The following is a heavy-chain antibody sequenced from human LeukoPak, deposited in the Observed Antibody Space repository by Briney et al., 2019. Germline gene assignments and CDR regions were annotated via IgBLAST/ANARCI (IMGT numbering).Heavy chain of an antibody. D-gene: IGHD3-22*01. Sequence: GASVKVSCKASGYTFTSYYMHWVRQAPGQGLEWMGIINPSGGSTSYTQKFQGRVTLTRDTSTSTVHMELSSLRSDDTAVYYCARDIRDRGDKITMMLVLIAAFDYWGQGTLVTVSS. CDR3: ARDIRDRGDKITMMLVLIAAFDY. V-gene: IGHV1-46*01. CDR1: GYTFTSYY. J-gene: IGHJ4*02. CDR2: INPSGGST.